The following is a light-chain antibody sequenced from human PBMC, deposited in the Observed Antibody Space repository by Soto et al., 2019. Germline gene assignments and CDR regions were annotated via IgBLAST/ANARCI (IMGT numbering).Light chain of an antibody. CDR3: QKYNSAPLT. J-gene: IGKJ4*01. V-gene: IGKV1-27*01. Sequence: DIQMTQSPSSLSASLGDRVTITCRASQGIGVYLAWFQQKPGKVPKLLIYAASTLQSGVPSRFSGSGSGTDFTSTISSLQPEVFATYYCQKYNSAPLTFGGGTKVEIK. CDR1: QGIGVY. CDR2: AAS.